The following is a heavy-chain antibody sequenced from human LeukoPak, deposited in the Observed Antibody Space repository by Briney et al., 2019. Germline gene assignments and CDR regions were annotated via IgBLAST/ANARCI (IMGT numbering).Heavy chain of an antibody. CDR3: ARLLDNDSSGDPDTFDM. Sequence: SETLSLTCTVSGGSMSSQDWSWSRQPPGKGLGRIGYMDYSGKTYYTPSPQSRVTISADTSKNHFSLRLTSVTAADTAIYSCARLLDNDSSGDPDTFDMWGQGTMVTVSS. V-gene: IGHV4-59*11. CDR1: GGSMSSQD. CDR2: MDYSGKT. J-gene: IGHJ3*02. D-gene: IGHD3-22*01.